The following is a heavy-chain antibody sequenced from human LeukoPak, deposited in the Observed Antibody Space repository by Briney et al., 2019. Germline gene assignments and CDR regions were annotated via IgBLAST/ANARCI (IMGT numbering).Heavy chain of an antibody. Sequence: SVKVSCKASGGTFSSYAISWVRQAPGQGLEWMGGIIPIFGTANYAQKFQGRVTITADESTSTAYMELSSLRSEDTAVYYCAREGWGGFTDKNYYYYMDVWGKGTSVTVSS. J-gene: IGHJ6*03. V-gene: IGHV1-69*13. CDR2: IIPIFGTA. CDR3: AREGWGGFTDKNYYYYMDV. CDR1: GGTFSSYA. D-gene: IGHD5-12*01.